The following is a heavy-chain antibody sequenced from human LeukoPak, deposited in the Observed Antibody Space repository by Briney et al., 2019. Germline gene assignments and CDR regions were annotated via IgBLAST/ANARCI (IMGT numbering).Heavy chain of an antibody. CDR3: ARAPYDILTGYYHYYYGMDV. V-gene: IGHV4-59*01. J-gene: IGHJ6*02. CDR1: GGSISSYY. Sequence: PSETLSLTCTVSGGSISSYYWSWIRQPLGKGLEWIGYIYYSGSTNYNPSLKSRVTISVDTSKNQFSLKLSSVTAADTAVYYCARAPYDILTGYYHYYYGMDVWGQGTTVTVSS. D-gene: IGHD3-9*01. CDR2: IYYSGST.